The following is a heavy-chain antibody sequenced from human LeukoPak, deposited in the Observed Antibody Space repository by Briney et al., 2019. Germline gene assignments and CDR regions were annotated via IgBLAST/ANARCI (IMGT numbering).Heavy chain of an antibody. CDR3: TRERGRGRDSPWFDY. D-gene: IGHD1-26*01. CDR2: IYSDGST. V-gene: IGHV3-53*01. J-gene: IGHJ4*02. Sequence: GGSLRLSCAASGFIVSGDFMSWVRQAPGKGLEWVSVIYSDGSTYYADSVKGRFTISRDNSKNTLDLQMTGLRAEDTAVYYCTRERGRGRDSPWFDYWGQGTLVTVSS. CDR1: GFIVSGDF.